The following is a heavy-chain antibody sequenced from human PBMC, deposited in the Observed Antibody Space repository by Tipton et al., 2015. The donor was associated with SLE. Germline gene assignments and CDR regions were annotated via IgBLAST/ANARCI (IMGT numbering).Heavy chain of an antibody. CDR2: IYYSGST. CDR1: GGSISSYY. V-gene: IGHV4-59*08. Sequence: TLSLTCTVSGGSISSYYWSWIRQPPGKGLEWIGYIYYSGSTNYNPSLKSRVTISVDTSKNQFSLKLSSVTAADTAVYYCARQDGDYWGGAFDIWGQGTMVTVSS. D-gene: IGHD4-17*01. J-gene: IGHJ3*02. CDR3: ARQDGDYWGGAFDI.